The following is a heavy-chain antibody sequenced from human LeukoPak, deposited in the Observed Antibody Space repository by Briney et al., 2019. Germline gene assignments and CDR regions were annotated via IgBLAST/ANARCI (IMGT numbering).Heavy chain of an antibody. CDR2: INPYSGYA. D-gene: IGHD1-14*01. CDR1: GYTFTGNY. J-gene: IGHJ3*01. CDR3: ARLLSGWAFDF. V-gene: IGHV1-2*02. Sequence: PSVKVSCKASGYTFTGNYIHWVRRTPGQGLEWMGWINPYSGYAAYAQNFQDRVTMTRNMSITTLYRELTRLTPDDTATYYCARLLSGWAFDFWGHGTLVTVSS.